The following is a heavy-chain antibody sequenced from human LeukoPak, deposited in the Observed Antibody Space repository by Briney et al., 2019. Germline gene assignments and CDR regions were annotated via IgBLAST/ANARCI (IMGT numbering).Heavy chain of an antibody. CDR1: SYSISRGYY. J-gene: IGHJ6*03. D-gene: IGHD5-18*01. CDR3: ARVGIQRGYYYYYMDV. V-gene: IGHV4-38-2*02. CDR2: IHHGGST. Sequence: SETLSLTCTVSSYSISRGYYWGWIRQSPGKGLEWIGNIHHGGSTSYNPSLKSRVTISLDMSKNQFSLKLNSVTAADTAVYYCARVGIQRGYYYYYMDVWGKGTTVTVSS.